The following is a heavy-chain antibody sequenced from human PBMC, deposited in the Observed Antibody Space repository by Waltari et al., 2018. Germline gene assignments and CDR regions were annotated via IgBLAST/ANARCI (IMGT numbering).Heavy chain of an antibody. CDR3: TTLARGESGDY. J-gene: IGHJ4*02. CDR2: IHPDGSQK. V-gene: IGHV3-7*01. CDR1: GFSFNTYW. D-gene: IGHD3-10*01. Sequence: EVQLVESAGGLVQPVGSLSITGSACGFSFNTYWLKWICQAPGEWLEWLANIHPDGSQKFYVDSVKGRFTVSRDNAQNSLYQQMNNLRAEDTAVYYCTTLARGESGDYWGQGTLVTVSS.